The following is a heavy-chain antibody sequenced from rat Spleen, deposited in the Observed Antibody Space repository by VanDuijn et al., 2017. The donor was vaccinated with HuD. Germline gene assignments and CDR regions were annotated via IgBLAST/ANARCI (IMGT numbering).Heavy chain of an antibody. CDR3: AGGGHSALNWFAY. CDR1: GFTFSNYW. Sequence: EVQLVESGGGLVQPGRSLKLSCVASGFTFSNYWMTWIRQAPGKGLEWVASITNSGGSTYYPDSVKGRFTISRDNAKSTLYLQMNNLRSEDTAMYYCAGGGHSALNWFAYWGQGTLVTVSS. CDR2: ITNSGGST. D-gene: IGHD3-3*01. J-gene: IGHJ3*01. V-gene: IGHV5-31*01.